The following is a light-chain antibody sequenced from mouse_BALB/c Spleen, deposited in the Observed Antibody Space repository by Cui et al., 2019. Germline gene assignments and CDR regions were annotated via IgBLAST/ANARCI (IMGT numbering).Light chain of an antibody. V-gene: IGLV1*01. CDR1: TGAVTTSNY. J-gene: IGLJ1*01. CDR3: ALWYSNHWV. CDR2: GTN. Sequence: QPVATQEAAPTTSPGETVTLTCRSSTGAVTTSNYANWVQEKPDHLFTGLIGGTNNRAPGVPARFSGSLIGDKAALTITGAQTEDEAIYFCALWYSNHWVFGGGTKLTVL.